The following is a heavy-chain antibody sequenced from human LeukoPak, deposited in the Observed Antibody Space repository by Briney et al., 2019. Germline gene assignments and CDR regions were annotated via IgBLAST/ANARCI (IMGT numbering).Heavy chain of an antibody. CDR1: GFAFSSFE. J-gene: IGHJ4*02. D-gene: IGHD2/OR15-2a*01. CDR2: ISASGRTN. V-gene: IGHV3-48*03. CDR3: ARDFYDGFALDY. Sequence: GGSLRLSCAASGFAFSSFEMNWVRQAPGKGLEWVAHISASGRTNYYADAVKGRFTIPRDNARNSLYLQMDNLRAEDTGVYYCARDFYDGFALDYWGQGTLVTVSS.